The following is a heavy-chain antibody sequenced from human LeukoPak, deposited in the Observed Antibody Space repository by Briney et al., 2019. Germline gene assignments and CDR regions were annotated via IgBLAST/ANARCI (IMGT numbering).Heavy chain of an antibody. CDR2: IIPIFGTP. CDR3: ATGACTNGVCLYYFDY. V-gene: IGHV1-69*01. J-gene: IGHJ4*02. D-gene: IGHD2-8*01. Sequence: ASVKDSCKASVGTFSSYAISWVRQAPGQGLEWMGGIIPIFGTPNYAQKFQGRGTITADESTSTAYMELSSLRSEDTAVYYCATGACTNGVCLYYFDYWGQGTLVTVSS. CDR1: VGTFSSYA.